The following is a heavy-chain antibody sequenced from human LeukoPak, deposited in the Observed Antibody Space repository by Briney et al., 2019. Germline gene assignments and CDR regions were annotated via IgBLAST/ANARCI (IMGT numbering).Heavy chain of an antibody. CDR2: INSDGSST. D-gene: IGHD1-26*01. J-gene: IGHJ4*02. CDR1: GFTFSSYW. Sequence: GGSLRLSCAASGFTFSSYWMHWVRQAPGKGLVWVSRINSDGSSTSYADSVKGRFTISRDNAKNTPYLQMNSLRAEDTAVYYCARDSGATSCFDYWGQGTLVTVSS. V-gene: IGHV3-74*01. CDR3: ARDSGATSCFDY.